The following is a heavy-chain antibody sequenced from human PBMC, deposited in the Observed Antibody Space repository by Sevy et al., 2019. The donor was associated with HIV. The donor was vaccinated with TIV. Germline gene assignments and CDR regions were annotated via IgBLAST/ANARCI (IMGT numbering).Heavy chain of an antibody. J-gene: IGHJ4*02. V-gene: IGHV3-49*03. CDR3: TRSSYYYDSSGYYFAY. D-gene: IGHD3-22*01. CDR1: GFTFGDYA. CDR2: IRSKAYGGTT. Sequence: GGSLRLSCTASGFTFGDYAMSWFRQAPGKGLEWVGFIRSKAYGGTTEYAASVKGRFTISRDDSKSIAYLQMNSLKTEDTAVYYCTRSSYYYDSSGYYFAYWGQRTLVTVSS.